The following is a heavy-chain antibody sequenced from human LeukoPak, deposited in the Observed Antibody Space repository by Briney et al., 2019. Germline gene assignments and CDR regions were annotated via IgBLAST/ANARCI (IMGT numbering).Heavy chain of an antibody. J-gene: IGHJ4*02. D-gene: IGHD6-13*01. CDR3: ARGARFIAAARGDY. CDR2: ISAYNGNT. Sequence: GASVTVSCKASGYTFTSYGISWVRQAPGQGLEWMGWISAYNGNTNYARKLQGRVTMTTDTSTSTAYMELRSLRSDDTAVYYCARGARFIAAARGDYWGQGTLVTVSS. CDR1: GYTFTSYG. V-gene: IGHV1-18*04.